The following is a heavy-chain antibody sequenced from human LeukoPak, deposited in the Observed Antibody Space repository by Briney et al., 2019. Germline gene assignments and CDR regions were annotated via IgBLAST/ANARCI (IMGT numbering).Heavy chain of an antibody. D-gene: IGHD6-13*01. CDR3: TRVYSSSWSGSYFDY. CDR1: GFTFSDHY. J-gene: IGHJ4*02. V-gene: IGHV3-72*01. CDR2: IRNKANSYTT. Sequence: GGSLRLSCAASGFTFSDHYMDWVRQAPGKGLEWVGRIRNKANSYTTEYAASVKGRFTISRDDSRSSLYLQMNSLKTEDTSVYYCTRVYSSSWSGSYFDYWGQGTLVTVSS.